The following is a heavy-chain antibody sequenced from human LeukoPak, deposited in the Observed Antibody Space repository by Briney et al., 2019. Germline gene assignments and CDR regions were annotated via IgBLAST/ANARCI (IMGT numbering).Heavy chain of an antibody. CDR3: ASTQSFYGDYVPHPPYFDY. Sequence: MTSETLSLTCTVSGGSISSSSYYWGWIRQPPGKGLEWIGSIYYSGSTYYNPSLKSRVTISVDTSKNQFSLKLSSVTAADTAVYYCASTQSFYGDYVPHPPYFDYWGQGTLVTVSS. CDR1: GGSISSSSYY. J-gene: IGHJ4*02. V-gene: IGHV4-39*07. D-gene: IGHD4-17*01. CDR2: IYYSGST.